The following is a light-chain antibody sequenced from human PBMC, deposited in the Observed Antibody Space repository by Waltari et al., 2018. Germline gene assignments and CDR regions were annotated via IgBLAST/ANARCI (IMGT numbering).Light chain of an antibody. J-gene: IGLJ2*01. CDR1: GSDIGSYNR. CDR2: EVN. CDR3: SSYTTNTRI. Sequence: QSALTQPPSVSGSPGQSVTISCSGTGSDIGSYNRVSWYQQSPGTAPRLMIYEVNSRPSGVPDRFSGSKSGNTASLTISGLQAEDEADYYCSSYTTNTRIFGGGTKVTVL. V-gene: IGLV2-18*02.